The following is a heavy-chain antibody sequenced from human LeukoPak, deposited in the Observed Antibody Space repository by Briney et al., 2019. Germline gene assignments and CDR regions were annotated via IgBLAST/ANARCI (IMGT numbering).Heavy chain of an antibody. J-gene: IGHJ2*01. V-gene: IGHV3-23*01. CDR1: GFTFSSYA. Sequence: PGGSLRLSCAASGFTFSSYAMSWVRQAPGKGLEWVSAISGSGGSTYYADSVKGRFTISRDNSKNTLSLQMTSLRADDTALYYCAKGSDGDYANWYFDLWGRGTLVTVSS. D-gene: IGHD4-17*01. CDR2: ISGSGGST. CDR3: AKGSDGDYANWYFDL.